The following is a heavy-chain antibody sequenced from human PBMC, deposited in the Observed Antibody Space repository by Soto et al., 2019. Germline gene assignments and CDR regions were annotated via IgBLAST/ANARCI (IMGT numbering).Heavy chain of an antibody. CDR3: AEWIQLDYGMDG. D-gene: IGHD5-18*01. J-gene: IGHJ6*02. Sequence: SVKVSCKASGGTFSSYAISWVRQAPGQRLEWMGGIIPIFGTANYAQKFQGRVTITADESTSTAYMELSSLRSEDTAVYYCAEWIQLDYGMDGWGQGTTVTVSS. V-gene: IGHV1-69*13. CDR1: GGTFSSYA. CDR2: IIPIFGTA.